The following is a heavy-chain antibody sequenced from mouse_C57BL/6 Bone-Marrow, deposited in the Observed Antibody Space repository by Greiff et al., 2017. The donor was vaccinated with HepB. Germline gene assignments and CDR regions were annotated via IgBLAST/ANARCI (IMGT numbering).Heavy chain of an antibody. CDR3: TSYYYGSSFYWYFDV. J-gene: IGHJ1*03. CDR1: GFNIKDDY. V-gene: IGHV14-4*01. Sequence: VQLQQSGAELVRPGASVKLSCTASGFNIKDDYMHWVKQRPEQGLEWIGWIDPENGDTEYASKFQGKATITADTSSNTAYLHLSSLTSEDTAVYYCTSYYYGSSFYWYFDVWGTGTTVTVSS. D-gene: IGHD1-1*01. CDR2: IDPENGDT.